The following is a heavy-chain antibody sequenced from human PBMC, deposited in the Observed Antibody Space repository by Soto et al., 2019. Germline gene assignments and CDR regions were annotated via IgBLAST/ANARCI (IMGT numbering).Heavy chain of an antibody. CDR2: INHSGST. Sequence: SATLSLTCAVYGGSFSGYYWSWIRQPPGKGLEWIGEINHSGSTNYNPSLKSRVTISVDTSKNQFSLKLSSVTAADTAVYYCARLLYYDFWSGYRPLNFDYWGQGTLVTVSS. CDR1: GGSFSGYY. V-gene: IGHV4-34*01. CDR3: ARLLYYDFWSGYRPLNFDY. J-gene: IGHJ4*02. D-gene: IGHD3-3*01.